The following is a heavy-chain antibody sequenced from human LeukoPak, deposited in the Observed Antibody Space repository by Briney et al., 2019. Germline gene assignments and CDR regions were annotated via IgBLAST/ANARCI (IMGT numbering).Heavy chain of an antibody. V-gene: IGHV3-7*01. CDR2: IKHDGSEK. CDR1: GFNFSNYW. D-gene: IGHD3-16*01. J-gene: IGHJ4*02. Sequence: PGGSLRLSCVVSGFNFSNYWMNWVRQAPGKGLEWVANIKHDGSEKYYVDSVKGRFSISRDNAKKLLYLQMNSLRAEDTAVYYCARALSHCLDYWGQGTLVTVSS. CDR3: ARALSHCLDY.